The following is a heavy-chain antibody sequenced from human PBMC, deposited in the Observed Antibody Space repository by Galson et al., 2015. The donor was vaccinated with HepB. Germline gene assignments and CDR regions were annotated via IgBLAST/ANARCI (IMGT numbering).Heavy chain of an antibody. CDR2: IKTKVGGEAT. J-gene: IGHJ5*02. D-gene: IGHD5/OR15-5a*01. V-gene: IGHV3-15*01. CDR3: LSTRGTAWCGDL. Sequence: SLRLSCAASGFTFSDAWLSWVRQAPGKGLEWVGRIKTKVGGEATDYAAPVKGRFTISRDDSKNTLFLQMNSLQTEDTALYFCLSTRGTAWCGDLWGHGTLVTVSS. CDR1: GFTFSDAW.